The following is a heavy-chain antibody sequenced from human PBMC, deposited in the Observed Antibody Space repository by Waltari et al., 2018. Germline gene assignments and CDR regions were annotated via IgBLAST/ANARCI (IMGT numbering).Heavy chain of an antibody. CDR3: ARAGDDYGDYGQFDY. J-gene: IGHJ4*02. Sequence: QVQLQESGPGLVKPSETLSLTCTVSGGSISSYYWGWIRQPPGKGLEWIGYIYYSGSTNYNPSLKSRVTISVDTSKNQFSLKLSSVTAADTAVYYCARAGDDYGDYGQFDYWGQGTLVTVSS. D-gene: IGHD4-17*01. CDR2: IYYSGST. CDR1: GGSISSYY. V-gene: IGHV4-59*01.